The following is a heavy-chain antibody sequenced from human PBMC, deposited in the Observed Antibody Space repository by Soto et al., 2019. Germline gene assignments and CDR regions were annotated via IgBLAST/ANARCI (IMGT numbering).Heavy chain of an antibody. J-gene: IGHJ2*01. Sequence: QVQLVQSGAELKKPGSSVKVSCKASGSGFSNYPISWVRQAPGQGLEWMGRIIPLLDIETYAQKFQGRVSITADKFTNTAYMELSSLISEDTAVYYCVRDPSYGDYDMHWYFDLWGRGTLVTVSS. V-gene: IGHV1-69*04. CDR3: VRDPSYGDYDMHWYFDL. D-gene: IGHD4-17*01. CDR1: GSGFSNYP. CDR2: IIPLLDIE.